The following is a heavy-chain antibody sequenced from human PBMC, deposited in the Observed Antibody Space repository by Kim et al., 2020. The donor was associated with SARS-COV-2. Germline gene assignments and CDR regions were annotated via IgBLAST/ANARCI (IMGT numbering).Heavy chain of an antibody. D-gene: IGHD3-10*01. Sequence: SETLSLTCIVSGDSISNYYWSWIRQPPGKGLEWIGYVFNSGYTDYNPSLKSRLTISVDTSKNQFSLKLNSLTAADTAVYYCARVKKVSPTFFRMYLDLWGRGTLVTVSS. CDR2: VFNSGYT. CDR1: GDSISNYY. J-gene: IGHJ2*01. V-gene: IGHV4-59*13. CDR3: ARVKKVSPTFFRMYLDL.